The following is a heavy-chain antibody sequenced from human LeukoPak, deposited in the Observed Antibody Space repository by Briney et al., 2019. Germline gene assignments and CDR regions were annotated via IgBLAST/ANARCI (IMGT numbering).Heavy chain of an antibody. CDR3: AKYLGGLLRGDFDY. V-gene: IGHV3-23*01. J-gene: IGHJ4*02. D-gene: IGHD3-10*01. Sequence: GGSLRLSCAASGFTFSSYAMSWVRQAPGKGLEWVSAISGSGGSTYYADSVKGRFTISRDNSKNTLYPQMNSLRAEDTAVYYCAKYLGGLLRGDFDYWGQGTLVTVSS. CDR2: ISGSGGST. CDR1: GFTFSSYA.